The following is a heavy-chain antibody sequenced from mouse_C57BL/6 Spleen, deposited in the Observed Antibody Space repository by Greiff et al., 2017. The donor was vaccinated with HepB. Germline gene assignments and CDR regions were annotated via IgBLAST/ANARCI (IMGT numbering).Heavy chain of an antibody. V-gene: IGHV14-3*01. CDR3: AKGYYYGSSYDYYAMDY. J-gene: IGHJ4*01. CDR2: IDPANGNT. D-gene: IGHD1-1*01. CDR1: GFNIKNTY. Sequence: EVQLVESVAELVRPGASVKLSCTASGFNIKNTYMHWVKQRPEQGLEWIGRIDPANGNTKYAPKFQGKATITADTSSNTAYLQLSSLTSEDTAIYYCAKGYYYGSSYDYYAMDYWGQGTSVTVSS.